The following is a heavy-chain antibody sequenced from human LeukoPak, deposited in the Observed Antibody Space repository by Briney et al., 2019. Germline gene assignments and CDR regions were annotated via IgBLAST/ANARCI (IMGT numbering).Heavy chain of an antibody. Sequence: GESLRLSCAASGFTLSSYGIHWVRQAPGKGLEWVAVIWYDGSKKYYGDSVKGRFTISRDSSKNTLHLQMNSLRVEDTAVYYCARDIGDSGFFLDYWGQGTLVTVSS. CDR2: IWYDGSKK. D-gene: IGHD3-22*01. V-gene: IGHV3-33*01. CDR3: ARDIGDSGFFLDY. CDR1: GFTLSSYG. J-gene: IGHJ4*02.